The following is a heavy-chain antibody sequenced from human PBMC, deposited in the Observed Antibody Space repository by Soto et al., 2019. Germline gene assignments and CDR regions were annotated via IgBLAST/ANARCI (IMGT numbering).Heavy chain of an antibody. CDR3: ARVESSSWYGVVY. CDR1: GGSISSYY. D-gene: IGHD6-13*01. V-gene: IGHV4-59*01. Sequence: PSETLSLTCTVSGGSISSYYWSWIRQPPGKGLEWIGYIYYCGSTNYNPSLKSRVTISVDTSKNQFSLKLSSVTAADTAVYYCARVESSSWYGVVYWGQGTQVTVS. CDR2: IYYCGST. J-gene: IGHJ4*02.